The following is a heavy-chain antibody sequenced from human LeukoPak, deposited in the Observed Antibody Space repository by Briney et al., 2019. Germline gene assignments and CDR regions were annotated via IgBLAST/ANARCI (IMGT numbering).Heavy chain of an antibody. CDR1: GFTFSSYG. J-gene: IGHJ4*02. CDR2: IWYDGSNK. V-gene: IGHV3-33*01. D-gene: IGHD5-18*01. CDR3: ARERGGYSYGYTGVPIFDY. Sequence: GGSLRLSCAASGFTFSSYGMHWVRQAPGKGLEWVAVIWYDGSNKYYADSVKGRFTISRDNSKNTLYLQMNSLRAEDTAVYYCARERGGYSYGYTGVPIFDYWGQGTLVTVSS.